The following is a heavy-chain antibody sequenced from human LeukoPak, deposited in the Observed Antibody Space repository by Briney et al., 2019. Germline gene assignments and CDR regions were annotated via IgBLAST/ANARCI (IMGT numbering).Heavy chain of an antibody. Sequence: AGGSLRHSCAATGFTFSSYMMTWVRQAPGKGLEWVANIKPDGGEKFYVDSVRGRFTISRDNAKNSLYLQMNSLRAEDTAVHYCARGPSGSYFGGQGTLVTVSS. D-gene: IGHD1-26*01. CDR1: GFTFSSYM. V-gene: IGHV3-7*01. CDR3: ARGPSGSYF. J-gene: IGHJ4*02. CDR2: IKPDGGEK.